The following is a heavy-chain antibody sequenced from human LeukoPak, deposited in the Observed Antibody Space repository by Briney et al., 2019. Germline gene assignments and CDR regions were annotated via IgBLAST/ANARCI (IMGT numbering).Heavy chain of an antibody. CDR3: ARIKQQLTLPDAFDI. J-gene: IGHJ3*02. Sequence: SETLSLTCTVSGGSISSYYWSWIRQPPGKGLEWIGYIYYSGSTYYNPSLKSRVTISVDRSKNQFSLKLSSVTAADTAVYYCARIKQQLTLPDAFDIWGQGTMVTVSS. V-gene: IGHV4-59*12. D-gene: IGHD6-13*01. CDR2: IYYSGST. CDR1: GGSISSYY.